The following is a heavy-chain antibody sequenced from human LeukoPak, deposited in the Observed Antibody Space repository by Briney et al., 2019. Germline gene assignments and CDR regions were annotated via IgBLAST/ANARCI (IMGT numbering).Heavy chain of an antibody. Sequence: GGSLRLSCAASGFTFSSYAMHWVRQAPSKGLEWAAVISYDGSNKYYADSVKGRFTISRDNSKNTLYLQMNSLRAEDTAVYYCARQDIVVVPAAYTEGWFDPWGQGTLVTVSS. J-gene: IGHJ5*02. D-gene: IGHD2-2*01. V-gene: IGHV3-30*01. CDR3: ARQDIVVVPAAYTEGWFDP. CDR1: GFTFSSYA. CDR2: ISYDGSNK.